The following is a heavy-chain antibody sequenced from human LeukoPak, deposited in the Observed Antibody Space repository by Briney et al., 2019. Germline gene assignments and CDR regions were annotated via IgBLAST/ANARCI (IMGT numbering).Heavy chain of an antibody. V-gene: IGHV4-34*01. D-gene: IGHD3-10*01. CDR2: INHSGST. CDR1: GGSFCGYY. Sequence: SETLSLTCAVYGGSFCGYYWSWIRQPPGKGLEWIGEINHSGSTNYNPSHKSRVTISVDTSKNQFSLKLSSVTAADTAVYYCARDPRYVVRGRLDYWGQGTLVTVSS. CDR3: ARDPRYVVRGRLDY. J-gene: IGHJ4*02.